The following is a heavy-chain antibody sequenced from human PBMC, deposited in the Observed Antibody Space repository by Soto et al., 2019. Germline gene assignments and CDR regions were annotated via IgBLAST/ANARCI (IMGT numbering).Heavy chain of an antibody. D-gene: IGHD2-8*02. CDR2: INSGHST. Sequence: PGGSLRLSCAASAFTFSNYGMSWVRQAPGKGLEWVSAINSGHSTFYAESVKGRFTISRDNSKNTLYLQMNSLGVEDTATYFCAKARCTGYTCFVPDYWGHGRLVTVSS. CDR1: AFTFSNYG. V-gene: IGHV3-23*01. CDR3: AKARCTGYTCFVPDY. J-gene: IGHJ4*01.